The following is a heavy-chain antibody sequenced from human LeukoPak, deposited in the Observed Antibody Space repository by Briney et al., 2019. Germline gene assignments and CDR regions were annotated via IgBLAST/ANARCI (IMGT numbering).Heavy chain of an antibody. D-gene: IGHD3-3*01. Sequence: GASVKVPCKASGYTFTSYGISWVRQAPGQGLEWMGWISAYNGNTNYAQKLQGRVTMTTDTSTSTAYMELRSLRSDDTAVYYCARDSFYDFWSGYYKGYGMDVWGQGTTVTVSS. CDR1: GYTFTSYG. CDR2: ISAYNGNT. CDR3: ARDSFYDFWSGYYKGYGMDV. J-gene: IGHJ6*02. V-gene: IGHV1-18*01.